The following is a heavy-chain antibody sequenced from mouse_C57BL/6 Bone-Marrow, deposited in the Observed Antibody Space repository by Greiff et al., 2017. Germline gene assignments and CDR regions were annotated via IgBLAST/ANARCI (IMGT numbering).Heavy chain of an antibody. CDR3: TRRGYGSFYWYFDV. CDR1: GYTFTDYE. J-gene: IGHJ1*03. CDR2: IDPETGGT. V-gene: IGHV1-15*01. Sequence: QVQLQQSGAELVRPGASVTLSCKASGYTFTDYEMHWVKQTPVHGLEWIGAIDPETGGTAYTQKFKGKAILTADKSSSTAYMELRSLTSEDSAVYYCTRRGYGSFYWYFDVWGTGTTVTVSS. D-gene: IGHD1-1*01.